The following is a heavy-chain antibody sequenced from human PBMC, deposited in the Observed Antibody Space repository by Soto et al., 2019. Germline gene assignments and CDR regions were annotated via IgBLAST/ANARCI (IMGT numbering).Heavy chain of an antibody. J-gene: IGHJ4*02. V-gene: IGHV4-34*01. Sequence: SETLSLTCAVYGGSFSGYYWSWIRQPPGKGLEWIGEINHSGSTNYNPSLKSRVTISVDTSKNQFSLKLSSVTAADTAVYYCARGWSGYCTNGVCPFDYWGQGTLVTVSS. CDR1: GGSFSGYY. CDR2: INHSGST. D-gene: IGHD2-8*01. CDR3: ARGWSGYCTNGVCPFDY.